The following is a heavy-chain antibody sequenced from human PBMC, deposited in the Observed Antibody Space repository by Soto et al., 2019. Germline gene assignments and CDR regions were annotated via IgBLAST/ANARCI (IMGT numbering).Heavy chain of an antibody. D-gene: IGHD5-12*01. Sequence: SETLSLTCTVSGGSISSYYWSWIRQPPGKGLEWIGYIYYSGSTNYNPSLKSRVTISVDTSKNQFSLKLSSVTAADTAVYYCARAGDYSGHNWFDPWGQGTLVTVSS. CDR1: GGSISSYY. V-gene: IGHV4-59*01. CDR2: IYYSGST. J-gene: IGHJ5*02. CDR3: ARAGDYSGHNWFDP.